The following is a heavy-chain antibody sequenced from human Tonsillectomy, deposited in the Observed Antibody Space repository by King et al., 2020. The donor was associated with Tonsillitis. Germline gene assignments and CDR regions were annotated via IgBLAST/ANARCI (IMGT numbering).Heavy chain of an antibody. V-gene: IGHV1-46*01. J-gene: IGHJ6*02. CDR1: GYTFSSYY. D-gene: IGHD4-23*01. CDR3: ARVTDVVAGISPRPFAMDV. CDR2: IDPVNGSR. Sequence: VQLVESGAEVKKPGASVRVSCKTSGYTFSSYYILWVRQAPGQRPEWMGMIDPVNGSRDYAQKFQGRVTLTRDMSTSTVYMDLGRLTSEDTAVYYCARVTDVVAGISPRPFAMDVWGQGASGNVSS.